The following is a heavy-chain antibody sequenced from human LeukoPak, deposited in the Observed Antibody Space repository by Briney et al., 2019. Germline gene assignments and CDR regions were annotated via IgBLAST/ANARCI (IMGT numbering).Heavy chain of an antibody. CDR3: ARLGLEVGGPNWFDP. CDR2: IKRDGSQK. Sequence: GGSLRLSCTASGFIFSGSWMAWIRQAPGKGLEWVAHIKRDGSQKYYLDSVKGRFTISRDNAKNSLYLQMNSLRVEDTAVYYCARLGLEVGGPNWFDPWGQGTLVTVSS. V-gene: IGHV3-7*01. CDR1: GFIFSGSW. D-gene: IGHD1-1*01. J-gene: IGHJ5*02.